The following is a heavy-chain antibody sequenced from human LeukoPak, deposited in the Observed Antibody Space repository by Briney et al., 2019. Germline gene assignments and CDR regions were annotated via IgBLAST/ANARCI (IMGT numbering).Heavy chain of an antibody. Sequence: KASETLSLTCTVSGGSITSSSYYWGWIRQPPGKGLEWIGRIYYSGSTHYSPSLKSRVTISVDTSKNQFSLKLSSVTAADTAVYYCARDSMVRGVIRGGFDYWGQGTLVTVSS. V-gene: IGHV4-39*07. D-gene: IGHD3-10*01. CDR2: IYYSGST. CDR3: ARDSMVRGVIRGGFDY. J-gene: IGHJ4*02. CDR1: GGSITSSSYY.